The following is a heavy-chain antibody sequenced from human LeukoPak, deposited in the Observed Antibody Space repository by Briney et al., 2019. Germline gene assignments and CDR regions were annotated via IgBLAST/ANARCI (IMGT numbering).Heavy chain of an antibody. D-gene: IGHD1-1*01. V-gene: IGHV1-2*02. J-gene: IGHJ4*02. CDR3: ARDLLKAGTTDLIDY. CDR2: INPNSGVT. CDR1: GYTFTGNY. Sequence: ASVKVSCKASGYTFTGNYIHWVRQAPGQGLEWMGWINPNSGVTNYAQKFQGRVTLTRDTPTSTAYMEVSRLRSDDTAVYYCARDLLKAGTTDLIDYWGQGTLVTVSS.